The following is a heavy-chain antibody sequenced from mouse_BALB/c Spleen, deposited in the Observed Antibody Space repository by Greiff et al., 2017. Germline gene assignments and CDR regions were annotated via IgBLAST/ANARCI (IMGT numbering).Heavy chain of an antibody. CDR2: IYPGNGDT. J-gene: IGHJ3*01. CDR3: ARDSHYYGYWFAY. Sequence: QVQLQQPGAELVKPGASVKMSCKASGYTFTSYNMHWVKQTPGQGLEWIGAIYPGNGDTSYNQKFKGKATLTADKSSSTAYMQLSSLTSEDSAVYYCARDSHYYGYWFAYWGQGTLVTVSA. D-gene: IGHD1-2*01. V-gene: IGHV1-12*01. CDR1: GYTFTSYN.